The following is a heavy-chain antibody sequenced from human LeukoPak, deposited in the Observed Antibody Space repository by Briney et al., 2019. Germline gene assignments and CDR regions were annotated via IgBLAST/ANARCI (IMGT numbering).Heavy chain of an antibody. Sequence: SETLSLTCAVYGGSFSGYYWNWIRQPPGTGLEWIGEINHSGSTNYNPSLKSRVTISVDTSKNQFSLRLSSVTAADTAVYYCARDEKLLPPNYWGQGTLVTVSS. CDR3: ARDEKLLPPNY. CDR2: INHSGST. D-gene: IGHD3-22*01. J-gene: IGHJ4*02. V-gene: IGHV4-34*01. CDR1: GGSFSGYY.